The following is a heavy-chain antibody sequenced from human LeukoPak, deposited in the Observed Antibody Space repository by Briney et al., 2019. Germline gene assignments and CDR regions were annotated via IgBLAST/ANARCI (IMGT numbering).Heavy chain of an antibody. Sequence: GGSLRLSCAASGFTFSSYSMNWVRQAPGKGLEWVSYISSSGSTIYYADSVKGRFTISRDNAKNSLYLQMNSLRAEDTAVYYCARDLAGTASFMDVWGQGTTVTVSS. V-gene: IGHV3-48*04. CDR1: GFTFSSYS. CDR3: ARDLAGTASFMDV. J-gene: IGHJ6*02. D-gene: IGHD6-13*01. CDR2: ISSSGSTI.